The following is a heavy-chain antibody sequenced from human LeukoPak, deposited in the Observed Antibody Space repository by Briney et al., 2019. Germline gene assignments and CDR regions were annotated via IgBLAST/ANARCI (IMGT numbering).Heavy chain of an antibody. J-gene: IGHJ4*02. D-gene: IGHD3-22*01. CDR2: ISSSSSYI. V-gene: IGHV3-21*01. Sequence: GGSLRLSCAASGFTFSSYSMNWVRQAPGKGLEWVSSISSSSSYIYYADSVKGRFIISRDNAKNSLYLQMNSLRAEDTAVYYCASLSITMIVVAYTPLDYWGQGTLVTVSS. CDR1: GFTFSSYS. CDR3: ASLSITMIVVAYTPLDY.